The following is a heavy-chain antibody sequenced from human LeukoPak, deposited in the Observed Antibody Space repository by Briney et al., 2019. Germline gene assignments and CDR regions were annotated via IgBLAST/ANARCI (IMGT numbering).Heavy chain of an antibody. CDR1: GGSISSGSYY. CDR2: IYTSGST. V-gene: IGHV4-61*02. J-gene: IGHJ4*02. D-gene: IGHD6-25*01. Sequence: SQTLSLTCTVSGGSISSGSYYWSWIRQPAGKGLEWIGRIYTSGSTNYNPSLKSRVTISVDTSKNQFSLKLSSVTAADTAVYYCARGRGIAAVDYWGQGTLVTVSS. CDR3: ARGRGIAAVDY.